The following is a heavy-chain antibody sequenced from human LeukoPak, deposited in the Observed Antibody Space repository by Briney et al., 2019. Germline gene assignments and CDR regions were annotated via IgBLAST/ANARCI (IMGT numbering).Heavy chain of an antibody. Sequence: ASVKVSCKASGGTFSSYAISWVRQAPGQGLEWMGRIIPIFGTANYAQKFQGRVTITTDESTSTAYMELSSLRSEDTAVYYCASGVGARDPFDYWGQGTQVTVSS. D-gene: IGHD1-26*01. J-gene: IGHJ4*02. V-gene: IGHV1-69*05. CDR3: ASGVGARDPFDY. CDR2: IIPIFGTA. CDR1: GGTFSSYA.